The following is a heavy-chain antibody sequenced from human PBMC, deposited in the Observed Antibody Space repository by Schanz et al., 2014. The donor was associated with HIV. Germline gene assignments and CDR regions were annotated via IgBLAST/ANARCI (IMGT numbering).Heavy chain of an antibody. CDR1: GFNFNNYA. D-gene: IGHD5-18*01. V-gene: IGHV3-23*01. J-gene: IGHJ5*02. CDR2: ISWHGYTV. CDR3: VKAYSSGFSGAGS. Sequence: EVQLLDSGGGLVQPGGSLRLSCAASGFNFNNYAMTWVRQAPGKGLEWVAGISWHGYTVGYADSVKGRFTISRDNSRNALYLHMNSLRADDTAIYYCVKAYSSGFSGAGSWGQGALVTVSS.